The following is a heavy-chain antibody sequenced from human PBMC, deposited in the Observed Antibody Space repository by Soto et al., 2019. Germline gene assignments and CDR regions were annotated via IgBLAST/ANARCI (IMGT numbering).Heavy chain of an antibody. D-gene: IGHD6-19*01. CDR3: ARSPQYSSGWNGGFDY. CDR1: GDFLTTYY. CDR2: IFYGGHT. J-gene: IGHJ4*02. V-gene: IGHV4-59*01. Sequence: SETLSLTCDVSGDFLTTYYWNWIRQSPGKGLEWIGYIFYGGHTNYNPSLRGRATISVDTSKNQFSLKLSSVTAADTAVYYCARSPQYSSGWNGGFDYWGQGTLVHRLL.